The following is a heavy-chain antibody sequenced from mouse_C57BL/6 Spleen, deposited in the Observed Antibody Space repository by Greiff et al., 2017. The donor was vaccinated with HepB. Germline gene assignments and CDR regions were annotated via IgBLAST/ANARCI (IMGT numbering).Heavy chain of an antibody. J-gene: IGHJ4*01. CDR3: AKGSYGYDVGYAMDY. CDR2: ISYDGSN. CDR1: GYSITSGYY. V-gene: IGHV3-6*01. Sequence: DVKLQESGPGLVKPSQSLSLTCSVTGYSITSGYYWNWIRQFPGNKLEWMGYISYDGSNNYNPSLKNRISITRDTSKNQFFLKLNSVTTEDTATYYCAKGSYGYDVGYAMDYWGQGTSVTVSS. D-gene: IGHD2-2*01.